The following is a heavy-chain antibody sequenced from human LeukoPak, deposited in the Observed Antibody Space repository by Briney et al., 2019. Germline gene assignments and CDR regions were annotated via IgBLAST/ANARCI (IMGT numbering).Heavy chain of an antibody. V-gene: IGHV3-21*01. CDR3: ARDYYDFWSGYTDAFDI. D-gene: IGHD3-3*01. CDR2: ISSSSSYI. CDR1: GFTFSSYS. Sequence: PGGPLRLSCAASGFTFSSYSMNWVRQAPGKGLEWVSSISSSSSYIYYPDSVKGRFTISRDNAKNSLYLQMNSLRAEDTAVYYCARDYYDFWSGYTDAFDIWGQGTMVTVSS. J-gene: IGHJ3*02.